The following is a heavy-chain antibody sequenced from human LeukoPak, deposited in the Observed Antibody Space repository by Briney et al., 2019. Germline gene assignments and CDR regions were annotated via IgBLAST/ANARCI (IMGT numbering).Heavy chain of an antibody. Sequence: ASVKVSCKASGYTFTSFGISWVRQAPGQGLEWMGCCSTNIGEKNDGQHLQDRVTMTQDTSTSTAYMELRSLRSEDTAVYYCARGPSRELLPHAFDIWGQGTMVTVSS. CDR2: CSTNIGEK. J-gene: IGHJ3*02. V-gene: IGHV1-18*01. CDR1: GYTFTSFG. D-gene: IGHD1-26*01. CDR3: ARGPSRELLPHAFDI.